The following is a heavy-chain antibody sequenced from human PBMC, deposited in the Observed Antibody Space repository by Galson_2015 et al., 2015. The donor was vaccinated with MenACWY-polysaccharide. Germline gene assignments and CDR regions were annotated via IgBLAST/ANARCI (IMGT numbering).Heavy chain of an antibody. CDR1: GFTFNTHW. D-gene: IGHD6-6*01. Sequence: CAASGFTFNTHWMHWVRQAPGKGLMWVSRINRDGSNTDYADSVKGRFTISRDNAKNTLFLQMNSLRAEDTAVYYCARGITSSNWGQGTLVTVSS. CDR3: ARGITSSN. J-gene: IGHJ4*02. V-gene: IGHV3-74*01. CDR2: INRDGSNT.